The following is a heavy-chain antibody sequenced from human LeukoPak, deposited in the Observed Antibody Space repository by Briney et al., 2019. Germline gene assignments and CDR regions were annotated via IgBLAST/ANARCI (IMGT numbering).Heavy chain of an antibody. Sequence: SETLSLTCAVYGGSFSGYYWSWIRQPPGKGLEWIGEINHSGSTNYNPSLKSRVTISVDTSKNQFSLKLSSVTAADTAVYYCARFTLLRAFDIWGQGTMVTVSS. CDR2: INHSGST. CDR3: ARFTLLRAFDI. CDR1: GGSFSGYY. D-gene: IGHD3-22*01. J-gene: IGHJ3*02. V-gene: IGHV4-34*01.